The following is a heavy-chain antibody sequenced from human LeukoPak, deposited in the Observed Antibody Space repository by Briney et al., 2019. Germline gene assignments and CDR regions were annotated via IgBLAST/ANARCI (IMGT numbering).Heavy chain of an antibody. J-gene: IGHJ4*02. D-gene: IGHD3-22*01. CDR3: ATTGDSSVYLPHF. CDR1: GGAISSYY. Sequence: SETLSLTCTVSGGAISSYYWSWIRQPPGKGLEWIGYIYCSGSTNYNPSLKSRVTISVDTSKNQFPLKLSSVTAADTAVYYCATTGDSSVYLPHFWGQGTLVTVSS. CDR2: IYCSGST. V-gene: IGHV4-59*08.